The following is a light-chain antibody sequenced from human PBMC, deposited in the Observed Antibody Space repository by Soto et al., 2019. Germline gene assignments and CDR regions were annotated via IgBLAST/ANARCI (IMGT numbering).Light chain of an antibody. V-gene: IGLV2-23*01. CDR3: CSFAGSFTYV. CDR1: TTDIGTYNL. J-gene: IGLJ1*01. CDR2: EGS. Sequence: QSALTQPASVSGSLGQAITISCTGSTTDIGTYNLVSWYQQYPGKAPKLIIYEGSRRPSGISNRFSASKSGITASLTIFGLQAEDEADYHCCSFAGSFTYVFGTGTQLTVL.